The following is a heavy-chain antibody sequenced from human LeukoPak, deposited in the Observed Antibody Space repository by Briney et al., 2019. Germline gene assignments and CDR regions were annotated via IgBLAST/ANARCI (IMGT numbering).Heavy chain of an antibody. Sequence: PSETLSLTCAVSGYSISSGYYWGWIRQPPGKGLEWIGSIYHSGSTYYNPSLKSRVTISVDTSKNQFSLKLSSVTAADTAEYYCARQWLGPFDYWGQGTLVTVSS. J-gene: IGHJ4*02. D-gene: IGHD6-19*01. CDR3: ARQWLGPFDY. CDR1: GYSISSGYY. V-gene: IGHV4-38-2*01. CDR2: IYHSGST.